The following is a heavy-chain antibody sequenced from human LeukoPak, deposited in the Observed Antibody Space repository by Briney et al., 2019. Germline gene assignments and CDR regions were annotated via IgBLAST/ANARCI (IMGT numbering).Heavy chain of an antibody. D-gene: IGHD2-2*01. CDR1: GGSISGYY. CDR2: IYHSGST. Sequence: SETLSLTCTVSGGSISGYYWGWIRQPPGKGLEWIGSIYHSGSTYYNPSLKSRVTISVDTSKNQFSLKLSSVTAADTAVYYCARLYCSSTSCYVDYWGQGTLVTVSS. V-gene: IGHV4-38-2*02. CDR3: ARLYCSSTSCYVDY. J-gene: IGHJ4*02.